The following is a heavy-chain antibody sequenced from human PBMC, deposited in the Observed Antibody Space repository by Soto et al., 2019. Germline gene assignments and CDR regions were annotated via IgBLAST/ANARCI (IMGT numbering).Heavy chain of an antibody. Sequence: GESLNISCKSSGYIFTSYWIGWVRQMPGKGLEWMGIIYPGDSDTRYSPSFQGQVTISADKSISTAYLQWSSLKASDTAMYYCAAYSGSFYYGMDVWGQGTTVTVSS. V-gene: IGHV5-51*01. CDR3: AAYSGSFYYGMDV. CDR1: GYIFTSYW. CDR2: IYPGDSDT. D-gene: IGHD1-26*01. J-gene: IGHJ6*02.